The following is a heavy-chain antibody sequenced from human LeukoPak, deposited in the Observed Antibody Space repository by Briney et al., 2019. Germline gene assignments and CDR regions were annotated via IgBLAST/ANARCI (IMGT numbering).Heavy chain of an antibody. V-gene: IGHV4-31*03. Sequence: SQTLSLTCTVSGGSISSGGYYWSWIRQHPGKGLEWIGYIYYSGSTYYNPSLKSRVTISVDTSKSQFSLKLSSVTAADTAVYYCARHTHSGLYYFDYWGQGTLVTVSS. D-gene: IGHD3-10*01. CDR2: IYYSGST. CDR1: GGSISSGGYY. CDR3: ARHTHSGLYYFDY. J-gene: IGHJ4*02.